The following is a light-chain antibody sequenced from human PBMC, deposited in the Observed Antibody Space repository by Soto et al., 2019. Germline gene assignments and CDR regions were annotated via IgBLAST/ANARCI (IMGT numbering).Light chain of an antibody. CDR2: ASS. J-gene: IGKJ5*01. CDR1: QSRGSNF. V-gene: IGKV3-20*01. CDR3: QLYGISPH. Sequence: ETMMTQSPDTLSVSLGERATLSCKTSQSRGSNFLAWYQHKPGQAPRLLIYASSNRATGIPDRFSGSASRTDFTLTINRLEPEDFAVYYCQLYGISPHFGQGTRLEIK.